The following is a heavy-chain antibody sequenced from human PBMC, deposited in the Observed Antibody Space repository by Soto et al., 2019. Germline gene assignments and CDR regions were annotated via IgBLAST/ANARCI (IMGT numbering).Heavy chain of an antibody. CDR2: IKQDGSEK. J-gene: IGHJ6*02. CDR1: GFTFSSYW. Sequence: PGGSLRLSCAASGFTFSSYWMSWVRQAPGKGLEWVANIKQDGSEKYYVDSVKGRFTISRDNAKNSLYLQINSLRAEKTAVYYCAREIGYAYCGGDCYSDYGMDVWGQGTTVTVSS. D-gene: IGHD2-21*02. V-gene: IGHV3-7*03. CDR3: AREIGYAYCGGDCYSDYGMDV.